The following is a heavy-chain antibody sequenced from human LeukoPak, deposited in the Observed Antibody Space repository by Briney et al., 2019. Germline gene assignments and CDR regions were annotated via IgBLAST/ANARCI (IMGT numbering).Heavy chain of an antibody. CDR2: ISAYNGNT. D-gene: IGHD3-3*01. CDR3: ARDGDTIFGVVTPRYYYYYMDV. V-gene: IGHV1-18*01. CDR1: VYTFTSYG. Sequence: ASVKVSCKASVYTFTSYGISWVRQAPGQGLEWMGWISAYNGNTNYAQKLQGRVTMTTDTSTSTAYMELRSLRSDDTAVYYCARDGDTIFGVVTPRYYYYYMDVWGKGTTVTVSS. J-gene: IGHJ6*03.